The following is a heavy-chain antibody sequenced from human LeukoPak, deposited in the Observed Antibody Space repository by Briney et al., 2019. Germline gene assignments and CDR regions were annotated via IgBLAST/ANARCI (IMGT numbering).Heavy chain of an antibody. Sequence: APVKVSCKASNYPFTRYGISWVRQAPGQGLEWMGWINTNTGNPTYAQGFTGRFVFSLDTSVSTAYLQISSLKAEDTAVYYCARGNNYFDYWGQGTLVTVSS. D-gene: IGHD4-11*01. J-gene: IGHJ4*02. V-gene: IGHV7-4-1*02. CDR3: ARGNNYFDY. CDR2: INTNTGNP. CDR1: NYPFTRYG.